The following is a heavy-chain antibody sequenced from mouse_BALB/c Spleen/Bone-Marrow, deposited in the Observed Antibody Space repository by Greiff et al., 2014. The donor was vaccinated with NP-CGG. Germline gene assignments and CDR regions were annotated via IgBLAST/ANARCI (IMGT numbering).Heavy chain of an antibody. CDR2: IYPGDGST. CDR3: ASADDDFAYSFDS. J-gene: IGHJ2*01. CDR1: GYTFTSYD. D-gene: IGHD2-3*01. Sequence: QVQLQQSGPELVKPGALVKISCKASGYTFTSYDINWVKQRPGQGLEWIGWIYPGDGSTKYNEKFKGKATLTADRSSSTAYMQLSSMTSENSAAYFCASADDDFAYSFDSWGQGTTLTVSS. V-gene: IGHV1S56*01.